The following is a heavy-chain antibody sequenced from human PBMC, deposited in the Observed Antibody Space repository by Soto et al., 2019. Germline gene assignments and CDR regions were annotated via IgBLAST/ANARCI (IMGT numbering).Heavy chain of an antibody. CDR3: ARGGVTIFRVVMTLDYYYYGMDV. D-gene: IGHD3-3*01. CDR2: INPNSGGT. CDR1: GGTFSGYY. Sequence: GASVKVSCKASGGTFSGYYMHWVRQAPGQGLEWMGWINPNSGGTNYAQKFQGWVTMTRDTSISTAYMELSRLRSDDTAVYYCARGGVTIFRVVMTLDYYYYGMDVWGQGTTVTVSS. V-gene: IGHV1-2*04. J-gene: IGHJ6*02.